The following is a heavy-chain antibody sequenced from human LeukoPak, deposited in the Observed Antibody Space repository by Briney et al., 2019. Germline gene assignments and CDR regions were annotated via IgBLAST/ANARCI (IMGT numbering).Heavy chain of an antibody. V-gene: IGHV4-31*03. J-gene: IGHJ4*02. CDR3: ASRYSSSWYGELYY. CDR2: IYYSGST. D-gene: IGHD6-13*01. CDR1: GGSISSGGYY. Sequence: SETLSLTCTVSGGSISSGGYYWSWIRQHRGKGLEWIGYIYYSGSTYYNPSLKSRVTISVDTSKIQFSLKLSSVTAADTAVYYCASRYSSSWYGELYYWGQGTLVTVSS.